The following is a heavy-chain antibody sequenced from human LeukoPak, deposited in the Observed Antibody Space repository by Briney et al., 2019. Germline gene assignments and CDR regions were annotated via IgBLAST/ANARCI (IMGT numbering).Heavy chain of an antibody. Sequence: GGSLRLSCAASGFTFSSYAMSWVRQAPGKGLEWVSGIRDSGGSTYYADSVKGRFTISRDNSKNTLYLQMNSLRAEDTAVYYCAKASGGSCYSKADYWGQGTLVTVSS. CDR3: AKASGGSCYSKADY. D-gene: IGHD2-15*01. CDR2: IRDSGGST. J-gene: IGHJ4*02. V-gene: IGHV3-23*01. CDR1: GFTFSSYA.